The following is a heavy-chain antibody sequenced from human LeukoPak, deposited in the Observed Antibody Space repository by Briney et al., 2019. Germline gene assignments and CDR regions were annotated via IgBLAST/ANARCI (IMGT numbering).Heavy chain of an antibody. J-gene: IGHJ3*02. CDR3: ARGQFDAFDI. D-gene: IGHD5-24*01. Sequence: GGSLRLSCEASGFTFSYYWMHWVRQAPGKGLVWVSHIYSDGSRTSYADSVKGRFTISRDNAKNTVFLQMNSLRAEDTAVYYCARGQFDAFDIRGQGTMVTVSS. CDR1: GFTFSYYW. V-gene: IGHV3-74*01. CDR2: IYSDGSRT.